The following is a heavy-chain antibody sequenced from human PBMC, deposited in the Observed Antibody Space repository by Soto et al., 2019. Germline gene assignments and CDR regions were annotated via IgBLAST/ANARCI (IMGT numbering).Heavy chain of an antibody. V-gene: IGHV4-39*01. CDR2: IYYSGST. J-gene: IGHJ4*02. CDR1: GGAIISSSYY. CDR3: ARHIPDFWSGYYNSAPMYFDY. Sequence: SETLSLTCTVSGGAIISSSYYWGWIRQPPGKGLERIGSIYYSGSTYYNPSLKSRVTISVDTSKNQFSLKLSSVTAADTAVYYCARHIPDFWSGYYNSAPMYFDYWGQGTLVTVSS. D-gene: IGHD3-3*01.